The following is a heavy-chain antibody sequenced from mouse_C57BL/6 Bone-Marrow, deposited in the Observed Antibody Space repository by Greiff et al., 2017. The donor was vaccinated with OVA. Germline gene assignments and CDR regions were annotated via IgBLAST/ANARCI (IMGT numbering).Heavy chain of an antibody. CDR1: GFTFSDYG. J-gene: IGHJ3*01. CDR3: ARAGFAY. V-gene: IGHV5-17*01. CDR2: ISSGSSTI. Sequence: EVTVVESGGGLVKPGGSLKLSCAASGFTFSDYGMHWVRQAPEKGLEWVAYISSGSSTIYYADTVKGRFTISRDNAKNTLFLQMTSLRSEDTAMYYCARAGFAYWGQGTLVTVSA.